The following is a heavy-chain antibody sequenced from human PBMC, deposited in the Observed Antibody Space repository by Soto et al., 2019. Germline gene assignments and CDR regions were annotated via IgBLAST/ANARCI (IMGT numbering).Heavy chain of an antibody. CDR2: VTGSGDTT. Sequence: EVQLLESGGGLVQPGGSLRLSCAASGFTFSSYAMSWVRQAPGKGLEWVSTVTGSGDTTYYADSVKGRFTISGDNSKSTLYLQMDSLRGEDTSVYCCAQATNFGVGPDYYYSYGMDVWGQGTTVTVSS. J-gene: IGHJ6*02. CDR1: GFTFSSYA. CDR3: AQATNFGVGPDYYYSYGMDV. V-gene: IGHV3-23*01. D-gene: IGHD3-3*01.